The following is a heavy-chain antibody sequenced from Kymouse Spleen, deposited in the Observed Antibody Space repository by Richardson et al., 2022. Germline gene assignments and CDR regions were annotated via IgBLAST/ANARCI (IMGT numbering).Heavy chain of an antibody. CDR1: GGSFSGYY. Sequence: QVQLQQWGAGLLKPSETLSLTCAVYGGSFSGYYWSWIRQPPGKGLEWIGEINHSGSTNYNPSLKSRVTISVDTSKNQFSLKLSSVTAADTAVYYCARGLRWYPGYYYYYYGMDVWGQGTTVTVSS. D-gene: IGHD4-23*01. J-gene: IGHJ6*02. CDR2: INHSGST. V-gene: IGHV4-34*01. CDR3: ARGLRWYPGYYYYYYGMDV.